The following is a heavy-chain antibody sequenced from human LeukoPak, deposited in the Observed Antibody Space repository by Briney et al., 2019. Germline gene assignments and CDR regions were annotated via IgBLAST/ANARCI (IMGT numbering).Heavy chain of an antibody. CDR1: GFTVSTKY. J-gene: IGHJ4*02. V-gene: IGHV3-66*01. CDR2: FYSGGST. Sequence: AGSLRLSCAASGFTVSTKYMSWVRQAPGKGLEWVSLFYSGGSTYYADSVKGRFTISRDNSKSTLYLQMNNLRADDTAVYYCARFSDWLFTYFDYWGQGTLVTVSS. CDR3: ARFSDWLFTYFDY. D-gene: IGHD3-9*01.